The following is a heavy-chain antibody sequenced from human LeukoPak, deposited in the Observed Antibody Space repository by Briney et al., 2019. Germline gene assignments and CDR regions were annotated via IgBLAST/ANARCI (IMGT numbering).Heavy chain of an antibody. J-gene: IGHJ4*02. V-gene: IGHV3-23*01. Sequence: PRGSLRLSCAASGFTFSSYAMSWVRQAPGKGLEWVSAISGSGGSTYYADSVKGRFTISRDNSKNTLYLQMNSLRAEDTAVYYCAKGPQWELTSHFDYWGQGTLVTVSS. CDR3: AKGPQWELTSHFDY. D-gene: IGHD1-26*01. CDR2: ISGSGGST. CDR1: GFTFSSYA.